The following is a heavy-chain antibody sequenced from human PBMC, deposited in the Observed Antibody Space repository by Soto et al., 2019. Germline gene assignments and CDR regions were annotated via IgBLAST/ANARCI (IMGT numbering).Heavy chain of an antibody. Sequence: QVQLVESGGGLVQPGRSLRLSCAASGFTFSSYAMHWVRQPPGKGLEWVYATSNDGVNAYYADSVKGRFTISRDNSKNTLYLQMKNLGPEDTAVYYCARDLRYYNSRGYYGFFDYGGQGTLVTVSS. V-gene: IGHV3-30-3*01. CDR3: ARDLRYYNSRGYYGFFDY. CDR1: GFTFSSYA. CDR2: TSNDGVNA. D-gene: IGHD3-22*01. J-gene: IGHJ4*02.